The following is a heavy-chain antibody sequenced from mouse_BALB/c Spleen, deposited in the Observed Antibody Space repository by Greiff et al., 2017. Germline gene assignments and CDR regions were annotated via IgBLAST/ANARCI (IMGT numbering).Heavy chain of an antibody. V-gene: IGHV2-9*02. D-gene: IGHD2-4*01. J-gene: IGHJ1*01. CDR3: AREGMITTIYWYFDV. Sequence: VQGVESGPGLVAPSQSLSITCTVSGFSLTSYGVPWVRQPPGKGLEWLGVIWAGGSTNYNSALMSRLSISKDNSKSQVFLKMNSLQTDDTAMYYCAREGMITTIYWYFDVWGAGTTVTVSS. CDR2: IWAGGST. CDR1: GFSLTSYG.